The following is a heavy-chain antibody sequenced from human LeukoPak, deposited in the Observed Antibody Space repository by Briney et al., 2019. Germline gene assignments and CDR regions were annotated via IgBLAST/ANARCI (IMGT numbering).Heavy chain of an antibody. D-gene: IGHD5-12*01. J-gene: IGHJ4*02. CDR2: IQYDGGKK. V-gene: IGHV3-30*02. CDR3: ARDLGRYSGYDLRAPLRN. CDR1: GFIFSNFG. Sequence: PGGSLRLSCVASGFIFSNFGMHWVRQAPGKGLEWVTFIQYDGGKKYYTDSVTGRFTISRDNSKNTLYLQMNSLRAEDTAVYYCARDLGRYSGYDLRAPLRNWGQGTLVTVSS.